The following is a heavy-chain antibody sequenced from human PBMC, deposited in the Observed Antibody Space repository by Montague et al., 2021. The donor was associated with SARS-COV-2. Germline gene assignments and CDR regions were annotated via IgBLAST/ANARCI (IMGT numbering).Heavy chain of an antibody. CDR3: ARAGTITMLVVVIDAFDI. J-gene: IGHJ3*02. D-gene: IGHD3-22*01. Sequence: FLTGPVSGGSISSGGYYWSWIRQHPGKGLEWIGYIYYSGSTYYNPSLKSRVTISVDTSKNQFSLKLSSVTAADTAVYYCARAGTITMLVVVIDAFDIWGQGTMVTVSS. CDR1: GGSISSGGYY. V-gene: IGHV4-31*03. CDR2: IYYSGST.